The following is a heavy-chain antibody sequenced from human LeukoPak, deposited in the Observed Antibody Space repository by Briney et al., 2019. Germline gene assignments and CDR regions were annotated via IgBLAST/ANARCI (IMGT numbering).Heavy chain of an antibody. J-gene: IGHJ6*04. CDR3: ARDGRPAATRYGMDV. CDR1: GFTFSSYA. D-gene: IGHD2-2*01. V-gene: IGHV3-30-3*01. CDR2: ISYDGSNK. Sequence: GGSLRLSCAASGFTFSSYAMHWVRQAPGKGLEWVAVISYDGSNKYYADSVKGRFTISRDNSKSTLYLQMNSLRAEDTAVYYCARDGRPAATRYGMDVWGKGTTVTVSS.